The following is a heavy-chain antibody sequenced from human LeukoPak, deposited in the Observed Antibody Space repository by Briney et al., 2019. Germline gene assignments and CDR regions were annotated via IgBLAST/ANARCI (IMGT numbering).Heavy chain of an antibody. CDR3: ARLGFWSVHRVYAMDV. CDR2: VYYSGTT. V-gene: IGHV4-59*08. D-gene: IGHD3-3*01. J-gene: IGHJ6*02. CDR1: GAYVDTFY. Sequence: PSETLSLTCSVSGAYVDTFYWSWTRQSPGKGLEWLGYVYYSGTTSFNPSLESRVTMSVDTSKNQIYLRLRSVTAADTAVYYCARLGFWSVHRVYAMDVWGQGTTVTVSS.